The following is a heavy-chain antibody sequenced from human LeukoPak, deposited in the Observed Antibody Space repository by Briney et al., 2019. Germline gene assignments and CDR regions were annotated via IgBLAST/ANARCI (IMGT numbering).Heavy chain of an antibody. V-gene: IGHV3-7*01. J-gene: IGHJ6*02. CDR2: IKEDGSEK. CDR3: ARGHYGMDV. CDR1: GSTFSNYW. Sequence: GGSLRLSCAASGSTFSNYWMTWVRQAPGEGLEWVANIKEDGSEKYYADSVEGRFTVSRDYSKNSLSLQMYSLRAEDTAVYYCARGHYGMDVWGQGTTVIVSS.